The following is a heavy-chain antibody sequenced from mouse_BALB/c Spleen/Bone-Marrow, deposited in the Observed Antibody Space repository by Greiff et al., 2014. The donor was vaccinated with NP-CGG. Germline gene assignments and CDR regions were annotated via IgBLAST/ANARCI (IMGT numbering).Heavy chain of an antibody. CDR1: GYTFTSYW. V-gene: IGHV1S81*02. D-gene: IGHD1-2*01. Sequence: VQLQQSGAELVKPGASVKLSCKASGYTFTSYWMHWVKQRPGQGLEWIGEINPSNGRTNYNEKFKSKATLTVDKSSSTAYTQLSSLTSEDSAVYCGARYATATYWFAYWGQGTLVTVSA. CDR3: ARYATATYWFAY. J-gene: IGHJ3*01. CDR2: INPSNGRT.